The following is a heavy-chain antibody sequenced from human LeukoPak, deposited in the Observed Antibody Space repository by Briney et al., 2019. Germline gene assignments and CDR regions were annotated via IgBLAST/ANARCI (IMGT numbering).Heavy chain of an antibody. CDR3: ARDLTVFGAPDAFDF. CDR2: IYTSGST. D-gene: IGHD3-16*01. Sequence: PSQTLSLTCSVSGGSIRNYYWSWIRQPAGKGLEWIGRIYTSGSTKYNPSLKSRVTMSVDTSKNQFSLKLSSVTAADTAMYYCARDLTVFGAPDAFDFWGQGTMVIVSS. J-gene: IGHJ3*01. CDR1: GGSIRNYY. V-gene: IGHV4-4*07.